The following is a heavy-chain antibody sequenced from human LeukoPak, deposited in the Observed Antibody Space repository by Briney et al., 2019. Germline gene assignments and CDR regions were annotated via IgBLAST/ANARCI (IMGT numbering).Heavy chain of an antibody. D-gene: IGHD3-10*01. V-gene: IGHV3-7*03. J-gene: IGHJ3*02. Sequence: PGGSLRLSCAASGFTFSSYAMHWVRQAPGKGLEWVANIKQDGSEKYSVDSVKGRFTISRDNAKNSLYLQINSLRAEDTAVYYCARDQGSGSRAFDIWGQGTMVTVSS. CDR3: ARDQGSGSRAFDI. CDR1: GFTFSSYA. CDR2: IKQDGSEK.